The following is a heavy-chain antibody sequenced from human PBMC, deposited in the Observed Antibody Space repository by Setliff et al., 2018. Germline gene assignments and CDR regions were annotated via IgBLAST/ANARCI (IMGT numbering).Heavy chain of an antibody. CDR3: ARVSGWYSDAFDI. CDR1: GFTFSSYS. CDR2: ISSSSSYI. V-gene: IGHV3-21*01. Sequence: GGSLRLSCAASGFTFSSYSMNWVRQAPGKGLEWVSSISSSSSYIHYADSVKGRFTISRDNAKNSLYLQMNSLRAEDTAVYYCARVSGWYSDAFDIWGQGTMVTVS. D-gene: IGHD6-19*01. J-gene: IGHJ3*02.